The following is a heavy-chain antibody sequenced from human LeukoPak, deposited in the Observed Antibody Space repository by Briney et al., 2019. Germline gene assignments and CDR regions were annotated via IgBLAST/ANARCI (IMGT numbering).Heavy chain of an antibody. V-gene: IGHV3-23*01. J-gene: IGHJ3*02. CDR2: ICGSGGST. Sequence: GGSLRLSCAASGFTFSSYAMSWVRQAPGKALEWVSAICGSGGSTYYVDSVKGRFTISRDNSKNTLYLQMNALRAEDTAVYYCAKTEGSAFDIWGQGTMVTVSS. CDR1: GFTFSSYA. CDR3: AKTEGSAFDI.